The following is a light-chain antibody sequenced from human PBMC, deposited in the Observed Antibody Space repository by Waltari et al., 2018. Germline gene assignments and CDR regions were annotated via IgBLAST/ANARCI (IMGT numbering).Light chain of an antibody. Sequence: EIVLTQSPATLSLSPGERATLSCRASQSVSTFLAWYQQKPGQAPRLLIYDVSNRATGTPARFSGSGSGTGFTLTISTLEPEDFAVYYCHQRSTWPWTFGQGTKVEIK. CDR2: DVS. CDR3: HQRSTWPWT. J-gene: IGKJ1*01. CDR1: QSVSTF. V-gene: IGKV3-11*01.